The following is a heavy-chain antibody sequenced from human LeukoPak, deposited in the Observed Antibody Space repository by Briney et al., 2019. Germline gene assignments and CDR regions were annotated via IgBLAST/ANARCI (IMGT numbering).Heavy chain of an antibody. J-gene: IGHJ4*02. V-gene: IGHV1-58*02. CDR2: IVVGSGNT. Sequence: SVKVSCKSSVFTFTSSAMQWVRHARGQRLEWIGWIVVGSGNTNYAQKFQERVTITRDMSTSTAYMELSSLRSEDTAVYYCAADPGSGWYLRWGQGTLVTVSS. CDR3: AADPGSGWYLR. CDR1: VFTFTSSA. D-gene: IGHD6-19*01.